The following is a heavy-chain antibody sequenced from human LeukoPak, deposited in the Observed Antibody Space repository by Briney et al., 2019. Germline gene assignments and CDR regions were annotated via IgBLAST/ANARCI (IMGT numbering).Heavy chain of an antibody. CDR1: GFTFSSYG. Sequence: GGSLRLSCAASGFTFSSYGMHWVRQAPGKGLEWVAFIRYDGSNKYYADSVKGRFTISRDNSKNTLYLQMNSLRAEDTAAYYCARDGTYDYVWGSPDYWGQGTLVTVSS. CDR2: IRYDGSNK. D-gene: IGHD3-16*01. J-gene: IGHJ4*02. CDR3: ARDGTYDYVWGSPDY. V-gene: IGHV3-30*02.